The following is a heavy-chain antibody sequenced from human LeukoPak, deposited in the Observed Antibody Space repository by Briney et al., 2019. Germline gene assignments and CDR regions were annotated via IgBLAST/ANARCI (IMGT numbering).Heavy chain of an antibody. D-gene: IGHD2-15*01. J-gene: IGHJ6*03. Sequence: VASVKVSCKASGYTFTSYYMHWVRQAPGQGLEWMGIINPSGGSTSYAQKFQGRVTMTRDMSTSTVYMELSSLRSEDTAVYNCAKSEMYCNGGICYPYYYMDVWGKGTTVTVSS. V-gene: IGHV1-46*01. CDR3: AKSEMYCNGGICYPYYYMDV. CDR2: INPSGGST. CDR1: GYTFTSYY.